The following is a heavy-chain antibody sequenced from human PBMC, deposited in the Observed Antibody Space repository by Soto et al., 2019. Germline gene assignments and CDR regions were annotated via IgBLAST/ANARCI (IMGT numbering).Heavy chain of an antibody. Sequence: GGSLRLSCAASVITFSSYAMSWVRQAPGGGLEWLSAVTGSGYTTYYADSVKGRFTISRDNSKNTLYLQMNSLRGEDTGVYYCAKDQHPYSGSFFGDFDSWGQGTLVTVSS. CDR1: VITFSSYA. D-gene: IGHD1-26*01. J-gene: IGHJ4*02. CDR3: AKDQHPYSGSFFGDFDS. V-gene: IGHV3-23*01. CDR2: VTGSGYTT.